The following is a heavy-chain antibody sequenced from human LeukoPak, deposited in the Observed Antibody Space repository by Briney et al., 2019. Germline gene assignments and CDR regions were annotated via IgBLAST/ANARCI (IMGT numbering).Heavy chain of an antibody. D-gene: IGHD3-3*01. CDR1: GFTFSSYW. J-gene: IGHJ4*02. V-gene: IGHV3-7*05. CDR2: IKQDGSGK. Sequence: GGSLRLSCAASGFTFSSYWITWVRQAPGQGLEWVANIKQDGSGKYYVDSVKGRFTISRDNAKNSLYLQMNSLRAEDTAVYYCARSFWSGYHDYWGQGILVTVSS. CDR3: ARSFWSGYHDY.